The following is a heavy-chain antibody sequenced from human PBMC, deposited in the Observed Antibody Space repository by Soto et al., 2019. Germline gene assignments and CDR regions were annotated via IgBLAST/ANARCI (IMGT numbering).Heavy chain of an antibody. V-gene: IGHV4-39*07. D-gene: IGHD2-15*01. CDR3: ARGRLGYCSGGSCYSRDFAFDI. J-gene: IGHJ3*02. CDR1: GGSISSGDYY. CDR2: INHSGST. Sequence: PSETLSLTCTVSGGSISSGDYYWSWIRQPPGKGLEWIGEINHSGSTNYNPSLKSRVTISVDTSKNQFSLNLSSVTAADTAVYYCARGRLGYCSGGSCYSRDFAFDIWGQGTMVTVSS.